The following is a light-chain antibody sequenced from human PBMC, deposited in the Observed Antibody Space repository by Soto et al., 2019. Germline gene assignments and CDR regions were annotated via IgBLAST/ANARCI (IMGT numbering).Light chain of an antibody. CDR3: CSYAGSSTFPYV. V-gene: IGLV2-23*02. CDR1: SSDVGSYNL. J-gene: IGLJ1*01. CDR2: EVS. Sequence: QSALTQPASVSGSPGQSITISCTGTSSDVGSYNLVSWYQQHPGKAPKLMIYEVSKRPSGVSNRFSGSKSGNTASLTISGLQAEDVADYYCCSYAGSSTFPYVFGTGTKLTVL.